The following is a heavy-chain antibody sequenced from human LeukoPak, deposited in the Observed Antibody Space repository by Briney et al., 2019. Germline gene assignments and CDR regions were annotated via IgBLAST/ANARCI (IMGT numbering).Heavy chain of an antibody. CDR2: IYTSGST. Sequence: SETLSLTCTVSGGSISSYYWSWIRQPAGKGLEWIGRIYTSGSTNYNPSLKSRVTVSVDTSKNQFSLKLSSVTAADTAVYYCAREPQVNMVGATIRNFDYWGQGTLVTVSS. J-gene: IGHJ4*02. D-gene: IGHD1-26*01. CDR1: GGSISSYY. CDR3: AREPQVNMVGATIRNFDY. V-gene: IGHV4-4*07.